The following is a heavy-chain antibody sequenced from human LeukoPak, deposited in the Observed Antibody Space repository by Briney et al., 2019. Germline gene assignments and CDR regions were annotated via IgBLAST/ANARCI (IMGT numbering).Heavy chain of an antibody. Sequence: GGSLRLSCAASGFTFGSYTMHWVRQAPGKGLDWVALISYDGSEKSYADSVKGRFTISRHNTKNTLHLQINILRAEDTAVYYCARDLYSYGPFDYWGQGTLVTVSS. CDR2: ISYDGSEK. CDR3: ARDLYSYGPFDY. V-gene: IGHV3-30*04. J-gene: IGHJ4*02. D-gene: IGHD5-18*01. CDR1: GFTFGSYT.